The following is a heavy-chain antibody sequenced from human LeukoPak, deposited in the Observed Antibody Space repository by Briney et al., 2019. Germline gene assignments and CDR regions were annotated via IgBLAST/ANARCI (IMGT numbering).Heavy chain of an antibody. V-gene: IGHV1-18*01. J-gene: IGHJ4*02. Sequence: VASVKVSCEASGYTFTSSGFSWVRQAPGQGLEWMGWISAYNGNTNYAQKLQGRVTMTTDTSTSTAYMELRSLRSDDTAVYYCARDRVGTAMVDYWGQGTLVTVSS. CDR2: ISAYNGNT. CDR3: ARDRVGTAMVDY. CDR1: GYTFTSSG. D-gene: IGHD5-18*01.